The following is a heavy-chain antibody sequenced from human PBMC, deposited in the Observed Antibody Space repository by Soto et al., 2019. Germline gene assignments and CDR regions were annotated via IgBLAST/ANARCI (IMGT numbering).Heavy chain of an antibody. D-gene: IGHD1-26*01. CDR3: ARDMEKGGGSVGFDY. CDR2: INPKSGGT. Sequence: ASVKVSCKASGYTFTVYYMHWVRQAPGQGLEWMGWINPKSGGTMYPQKFQGRVTMTWDTSISTAYMALTRLRSDDTAVYYCARDMEKGGGSVGFDYWGQGTPVTVSS. CDR1: GYTFTVYY. J-gene: IGHJ4*02. V-gene: IGHV1-2*02.